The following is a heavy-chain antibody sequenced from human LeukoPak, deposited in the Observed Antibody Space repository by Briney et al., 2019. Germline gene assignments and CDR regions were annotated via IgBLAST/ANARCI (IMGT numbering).Heavy chain of an antibody. CDR3: ASYLKPEGYCSGGSCHYYYYGMDV. CDR2: INHSGST. V-gene: IGHV4-34*01. Sequence: PSETLSLTCAVFGGSFSGYSWTWIRQPPEKGLEWIGEINHSGSTNYNPSLKSRVTISIDTSEHEFSLKMSSVTAADTAVYYCASYLKPEGYCSGGSCHYYYYGMDVWGQGTTVTVSS. J-gene: IGHJ6*02. CDR1: GGSFSGYS. D-gene: IGHD2-15*01.